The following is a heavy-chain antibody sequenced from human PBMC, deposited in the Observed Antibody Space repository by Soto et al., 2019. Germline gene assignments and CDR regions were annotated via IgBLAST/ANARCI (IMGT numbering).Heavy chain of an antibody. CDR1: GGSISSGGYY. V-gene: IGHV4-31*03. Sequence: QVQLQESGPGLVKPSQTLSLTCTVSGGSISSGGYYWSWIRQHPGKGLEWIGYIYYSGSTYYNPSLKMRFTISVHPSKNQVSLKVNTGTAADTAVDYCARVPDYWGQGTLVTVSS. CDR2: IYYSGST. CDR3: ARVPDY. J-gene: IGHJ4*02.